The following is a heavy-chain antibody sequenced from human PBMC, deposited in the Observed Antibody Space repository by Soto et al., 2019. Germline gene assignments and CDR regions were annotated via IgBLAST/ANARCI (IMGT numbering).Heavy chain of an antibody. D-gene: IGHD2-8*02. V-gene: IGHV4-4*07. CDR2: FSLSGTT. CDR1: GASITGSLF. Sequence: PSETLSLTCTVSGASITGSLFWSWIRQPAGKGLEWIGRFSLSGTTNYNPSLRSRVTMSADVSKNQFSLRLTSVTAADTALYYCARGMTPPGAPAWYYFDSWGQGTLVTGSS. J-gene: IGHJ4*02. CDR3: ARGMTPPGAPAWYYFDS.